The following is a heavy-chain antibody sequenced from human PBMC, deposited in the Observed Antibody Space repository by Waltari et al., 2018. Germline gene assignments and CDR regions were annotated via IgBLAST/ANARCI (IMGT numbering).Heavy chain of an antibody. CDR3: AREAAVAGRGCRFDY. CDR2: INHSGST. J-gene: IGHJ4*02. D-gene: IGHD6-19*01. V-gene: IGHV4-34*01. CDR1: GGSFSGYY. Sequence: QVQLQQWGAGLFKPSETLSLPCAVYGGSFSGYYRSWIRQPPGKGLEWIGEINHSGSTNYNPSLKSRVTISVDTSKNQFSLKLSSVTAADTAVYYCAREAAVAGRGCRFDYWGQGTLVTVSS.